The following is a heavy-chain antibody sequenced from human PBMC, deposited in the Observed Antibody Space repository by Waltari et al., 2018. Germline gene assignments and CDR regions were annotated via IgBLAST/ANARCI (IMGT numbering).Heavy chain of an antibody. V-gene: IGHV3-23*01. CDR2: IGTSGDTT. D-gene: IGHD2-15*01. CDR1: GFTFRIFA. J-gene: IGHJ6*02. Sequence: EVQHLESGGGLVQPGGSLRLSCAASGFTFRIFAMTWVRQAPGEGLEWILSIGTSGDTTYYADPVKGRVPISGENSKNTLYLQLNSLGAEDTSVYYCARRSRVGTAVDVWGQGTTVTVSS. CDR3: ARRSRVGTAVDV.